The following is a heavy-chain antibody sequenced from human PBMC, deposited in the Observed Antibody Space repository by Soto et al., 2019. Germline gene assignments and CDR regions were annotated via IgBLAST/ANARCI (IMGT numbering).Heavy chain of an antibody. J-gene: IGHJ6*03. Sequence: PGGSMRLSCAASGFIFSSYSMNWVRQAPGKGLEWVSSISSSSSYIYYADSVKGRFTTSRDNAKNSLYLQMNSLRAEDTVVYYCAVERSTGARYYMDVWGKGTTVTVSS. CDR3: AVERSTGARYYMDV. CDR1: GFIFSSYS. D-gene: IGHD2-2*01. V-gene: IGHV3-21*01. CDR2: ISSSSSYI.